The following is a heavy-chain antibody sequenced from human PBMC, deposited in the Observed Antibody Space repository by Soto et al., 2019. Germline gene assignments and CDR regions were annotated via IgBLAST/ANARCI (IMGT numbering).Heavy chain of an antibody. V-gene: IGHV1-3*01. CDR1: GYTFTSYA. Sequence: ASVKVSCKASGYTFTSYAMHWVRQAPGQRLEWMGWINAGNGNTKYSQKFQGRVTITRDTSASTAYMELSSLRSEDTAVYYCARDGSGWYYFAYWGQGTLVSVSS. D-gene: IGHD6-19*01. J-gene: IGHJ4*02. CDR2: INAGNGNT. CDR3: ARDGSGWYYFAY.